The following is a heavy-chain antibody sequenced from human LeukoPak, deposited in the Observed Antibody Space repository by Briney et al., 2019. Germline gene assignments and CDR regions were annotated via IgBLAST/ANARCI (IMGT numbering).Heavy chain of an antibody. Sequence: SETLSLTCTVSGGSISSGGYYWSWIRQHPGKGLEWIGYIYYSGSTYYNPSLKSRVTISVDTSKNQFSLKLSSVTAADTAVYYCARAGFWSGYDPYGMDVWGQGTTVTVSS. V-gene: IGHV4-31*03. CDR3: ARAGFWSGYDPYGMDV. D-gene: IGHD3-3*01. J-gene: IGHJ6*02. CDR1: GGSISSGGYY. CDR2: IYYSGST.